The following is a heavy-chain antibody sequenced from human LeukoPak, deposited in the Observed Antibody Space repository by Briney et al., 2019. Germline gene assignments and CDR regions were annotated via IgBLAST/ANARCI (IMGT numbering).Heavy chain of an antibody. J-gene: IGHJ4*02. CDR1: GFTFGDFA. V-gene: IGHV3-49*03. Sequence: GGPLSFSCTALGFTFGDFAMGWFGQAPGKGWEGVGLFGSKAYGGTTEYAASVKGRFTISRDDSKSIAYLQMNSLKTENTAVYYCTSTATDFWSGYYPLRYWGQGTLVTVSS. D-gene: IGHD3-3*01. CDR3: TSTATDFWSGYYPLRY. CDR2: FGSKAYGGTT.